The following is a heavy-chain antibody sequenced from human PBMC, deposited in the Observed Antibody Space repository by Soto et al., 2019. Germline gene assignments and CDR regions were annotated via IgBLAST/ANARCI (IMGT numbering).Heavy chain of an antibody. CDR3: AKSDGSSSDGMDV. J-gene: IGHJ6*02. CDR2: ISYDGSNK. V-gene: IGHV3-30*18. CDR1: GFTFSSYG. Sequence: GGSLRLSCAASGFTFSSYGMHWVRQAPGKGLEWVAVISYDGSNKYYADSVKGRFTISRDNSKNTLYLQMNSLRAEDTAVYYCAKSDGSSSDGMDVWGQGTTVTVSS. D-gene: IGHD6-6*01.